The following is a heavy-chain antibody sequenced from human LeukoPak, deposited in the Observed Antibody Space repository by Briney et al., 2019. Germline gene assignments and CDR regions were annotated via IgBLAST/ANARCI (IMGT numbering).Heavy chain of an antibody. D-gene: IGHD3-22*01. Sequence: SETLSLTCTVSGGFISSSNFHWAWIRQPPGKGPEWIGSIYNSGRTYYNSSLKSRVTISVDTSKNQFSLKLSSVTAADTAVYYCARWDDGTGRDAFDIWGQGTMVIVSS. J-gene: IGHJ3*02. CDR1: GGFISSSNFH. V-gene: IGHV4-39*01. CDR2: IYNSGRT. CDR3: ARWDDGTGRDAFDI.